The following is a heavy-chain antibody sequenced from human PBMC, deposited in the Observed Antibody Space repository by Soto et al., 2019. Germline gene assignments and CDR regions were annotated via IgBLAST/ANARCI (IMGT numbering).Heavy chain of an antibody. V-gene: IGHV4-4*09. J-gene: IGHJ4*02. CDR1: GDSITNYQ. CDR3: AGDIRSGSYRFDY. Sequence: SETLSLTCTVSGDSITNYQWSWIRQSPEKGLEWIGYILNSGSTVYNPSLKSRVTISADSSRNQFSLKLTSVTAADTAIYYCAGDIRSGSYRFDYWGQGTLVTVSS. CDR2: ILNSGST. D-gene: IGHD1-26*01.